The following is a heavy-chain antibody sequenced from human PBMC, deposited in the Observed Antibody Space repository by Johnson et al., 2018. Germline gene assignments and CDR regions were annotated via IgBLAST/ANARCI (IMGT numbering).Heavy chain of an antibody. V-gene: IGHV3-33*06. CDR1: GFTFSSYG. CDR2: IWYDGSNK. J-gene: IGHJ6*03. Sequence: QVQLVESGGGVVQXGRSLRLXCAASGFTFSSYGMHWVRQAPGKGLEWVAVIWYDGSNKYYADSVKGGFTISRNNSKNTLYLQMNSLRAEDTAVYYCAKDYSLYVSGSYGTYYYYMDVWGKGTTVTVSS. CDR3: AKDYSLYVSGSYGTYYYYMDV. D-gene: IGHD3-10*01.